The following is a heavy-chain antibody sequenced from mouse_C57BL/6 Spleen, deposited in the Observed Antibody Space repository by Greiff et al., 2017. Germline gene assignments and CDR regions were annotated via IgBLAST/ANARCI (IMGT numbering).Heavy chain of an antibody. CDR3: AIHSSGYGDY. Sequence: QVQLKESGAELVKPGASVKISCKASGYAFSSYWMNWVKQRPGKGLEWIGQIYPGDGDTNYNGKFKGKATLTADKSSSTAYMQLSSLTSEDSAVYFCAIHSSGYGDYWGQGTTLTVSS. V-gene: IGHV1-80*01. CDR2: IYPGDGDT. CDR1: GYAFSSYW. D-gene: IGHD3-2*02. J-gene: IGHJ2*01.